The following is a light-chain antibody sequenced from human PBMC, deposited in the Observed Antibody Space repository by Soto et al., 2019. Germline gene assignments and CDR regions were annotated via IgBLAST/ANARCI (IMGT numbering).Light chain of an antibody. V-gene: IGKV3-15*01. CDR3: QHYNSWPYS. CDR1: ESISTN. Sequence: EIGMTQSPATQSVSPGERATLSCTASESISTNLAWYQHKPGQAPRLLTYGASTRATGVPPRFSGSGSGTEFTLAISSLQSEDFAVYYCQHYNSWPYSFGQGTKLDVK. J-gene: IGKJ2*03. CDR2: GAS.